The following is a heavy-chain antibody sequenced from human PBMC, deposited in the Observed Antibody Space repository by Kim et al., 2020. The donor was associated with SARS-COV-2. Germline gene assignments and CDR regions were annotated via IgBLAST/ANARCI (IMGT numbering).Heavy chain of an antibody. CDR2: ISSSSSYI. J-gene: IGHJ3*02. Sequence: GGSLRLSCAASGFTFSSYSMNWVRQAPGKGLEWVSSISSSSSYIYYADSVKGRFTISRDNAKNSLYLKMNSLRAEDTAVYYCARVGTYYDILTGYHPDAFDIWGQGTMVTVSS. CDR1: GFTFSSYS. D-gene: IGHD3-9*01. CDR3: ARVGTYYDILTGYHPDAFDI. V-gene: IGHV3-21*01.